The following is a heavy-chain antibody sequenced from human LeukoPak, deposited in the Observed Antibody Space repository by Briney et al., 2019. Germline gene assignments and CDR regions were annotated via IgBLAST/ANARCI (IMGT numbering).Heavy chain of an antibody. CDR3: VRENHGSFDY. J-gene: IGHJ4*02. Sequence: GGTLRLSCAASGCSFSSYYVNWVRQAPGKGLGWVSCISSSSTYIYYADSVRGRFAISRDNAKNSLYLQMNSLRAEDTAVYYCVRENHGSFDYWGQGSLVTVSS. CDR1: GCSFSSYY. V-gene: IGHV3-21*01. CDR2: ISSSSTYI. D-gene: IGHD1-14*01.